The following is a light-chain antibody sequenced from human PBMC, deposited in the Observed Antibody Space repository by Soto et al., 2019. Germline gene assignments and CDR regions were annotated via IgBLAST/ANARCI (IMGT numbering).Light chain of an antibody. Sequence: DIQMTQSPSSLSASVGDTVTITCRASQTITYYLNWYQQKPGRAPRLLIYTTSSLQSGVPSKFSGSASGTDFTLTISSLQPEDFATYYCQQSYSTPWTFGQGTKVEIK. CDR3: QQSYSTPWT. CDR1: QTITYY. J-gene: IGKJ1*01. V-gene: IGKV1-39*01. CDR2: TTS.